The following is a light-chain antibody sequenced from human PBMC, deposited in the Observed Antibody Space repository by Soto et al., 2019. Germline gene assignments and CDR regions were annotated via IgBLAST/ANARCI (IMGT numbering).Light chain of an antibody. Sequence: DIQMTQSPSSLSASVGDRVTITCRASQSISSYLNWYQQKPGKAPKLLMYAASSLQSGVPSRFSGSGSGTDFTLTISSLQPEDFATYYCQQSYSTPQTFWQGTKVEIK. J-gene: IGKJ1*01. V-gene: IGKV1-39*01. CDR2: AAS. CDR3: QQSYSTPQT. CDR1: QSISSY.